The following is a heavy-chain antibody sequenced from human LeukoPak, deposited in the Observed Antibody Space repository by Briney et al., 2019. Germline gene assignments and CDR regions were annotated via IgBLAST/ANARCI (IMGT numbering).Heavy chain of an antibody. CDR3: TKGVEYSDTNWFCP. V-gene: IGHV3-23*01. D-gene: IGHD4-17*01. CDR2: ISGSGGTT. J-gene: IGHJ5*02. Sequence: GGSLRLSCAASGFTFSSYVMSWVRQALGKGLEWVSAISGSGGTTHYADSVRGRFTISRDNSKNTLYLHMNSLRAEDTALYYCTKGVEYSDTNWFCPWGQGTLVTVSS. CDR1: GFTFSSYV.